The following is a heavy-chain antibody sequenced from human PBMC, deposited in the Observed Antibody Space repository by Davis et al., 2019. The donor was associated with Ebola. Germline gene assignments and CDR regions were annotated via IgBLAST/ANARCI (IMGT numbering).Heavy chain of an antibody. D-gene: IGHD3-10*01. CDR1: GGSFSGYY. CDR2: INHSGIT. V-gene: IGHV4-34*01. J-gene: IGHJ5*02. Sequence: MPSETLSLTCAVYGGSFSGYYWSWIRQPPGKGLEWIGEINHSGITNYNPSLKSRVTISVDTSKNQFSLKLSSVTAADTAVYYCARAWFREFNWFDPWGQGTLFTVSS. CDR3: ARAWFREFNWFDP.